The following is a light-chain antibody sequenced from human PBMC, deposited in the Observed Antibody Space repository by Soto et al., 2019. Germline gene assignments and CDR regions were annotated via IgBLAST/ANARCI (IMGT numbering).Light chain of an antibody. V-gene: IGKV1-5*01. CDR3: QHYNSDPST. J-gene: IGKJ1*01. CDR2: DAS. CDR1: QTIRRW. Sequence: DIEMTQSPSTLSASVGDRVTITCRASQTIRRWLAWYQQRPGKAPKVLIYDASTLESGVPARFSGSGSETEFTLTISSLQPEDSATYYCQHYNSDPSTFGQGNKVDIK.